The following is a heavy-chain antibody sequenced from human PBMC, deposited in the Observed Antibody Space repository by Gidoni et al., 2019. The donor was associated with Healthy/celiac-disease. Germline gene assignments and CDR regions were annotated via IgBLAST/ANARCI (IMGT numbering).Heavy chain of an antibody. Sequence: QVQLQESGPGLVKPSETLSLTCTVSGGPISSYYWSWIRQPPGKGLEWIGYIYYSGSTNYNPSLKSRVTISVDTSKNQFSLKLSSVTAADTAVYYCARGDSGSYGDDAFDIWGQGTMVTVSS. CDR1: GGPISSYY. D-gene: IGHD3-10*01. V-gene: IGHV4-59*01. CDR2: IYYSGST. J-gene: IGHJ3*02. CDR3: ARGDSGSYGDDAFDI.